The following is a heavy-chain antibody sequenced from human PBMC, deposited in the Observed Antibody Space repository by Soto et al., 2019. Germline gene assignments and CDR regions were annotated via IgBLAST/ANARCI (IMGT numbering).Heavy chain of an antibody. D-gene: IGHD5-12*01. CDR3: ARGRRRWLQFDY. Sequence: GAPVKVSCKASGYTFTSYDINWVRQATGQGLEWMGWMNPNSGNTGYAQKFQGRVTMTRNTSISTAYMELSSLRSEDTAVYYCARGRRRWLQFDYWGQGTRVNVSS. CDR1: GYTFTSYD. CDR2: MNPNSGNT. J-gene: IGHJ4*02. V-gene: IGHV1-8*01.